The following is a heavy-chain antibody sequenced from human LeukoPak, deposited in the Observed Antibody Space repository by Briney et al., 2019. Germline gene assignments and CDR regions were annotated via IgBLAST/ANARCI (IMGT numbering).Heavy chain of an antibody. V-gene: IGHV1-46*01. J-gene: IGHJ4*02. CDR3: AGRTANYYDSSGYYYREN. CDR1: GYTFTSYY. CDR2: INPSGGST. D-gene: IGHD3-22*01. Sequence: GASVKVSCKASGYTFTSYYMHWVRQAPGQGLEWMGIINPSGGSTSYAQKFQGRVTMTRDMSTSTVYMELSSLRSEDTAVYYCAGRTANYYDSSGYYYRENWGQGTLVTVSS.